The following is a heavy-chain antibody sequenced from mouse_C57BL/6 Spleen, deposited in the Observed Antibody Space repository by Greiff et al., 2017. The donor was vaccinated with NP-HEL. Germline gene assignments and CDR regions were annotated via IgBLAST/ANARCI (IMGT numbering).Heavy chain of an antibody. D-gene: IGHD4-1*01. CDR1: GFTFSSYA. CDR2: ISDGGSYT. CDR3: ARDRTGNAMDY. J-gene: IGHJ4*01. Sequence: DVKLVESGGGLVKPGGSLKLSCAASGFTFSSYAMSWVRQTPEKRLEWVATISDGGSYTYYPDNVKGRFTISRDNAKNNLYLQMSHLKSEDTAMYYCARDRTGNAMDYWGQGTSVTVSS. V-gene: IGHV5-4*01.